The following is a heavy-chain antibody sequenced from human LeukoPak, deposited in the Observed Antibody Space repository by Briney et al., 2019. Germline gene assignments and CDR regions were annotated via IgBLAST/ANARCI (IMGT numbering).Heavy chain of an antibody. D-gene: IGHD6-13*01. CDR2: INSDGSST. CDR3: ARALRYSSPFDY. J-gene: IGHJ4*02. Sequence: PGGSLRLSCAASAFTFSSYWMHWVRQAPGKGLVWVSRINSDGSSTSYADSVKGRFTISRDNAKNTLYLQMNSLRAEDTAVYYCARALRYSSPFDYWGQGTLVPVSS. CDR1: AFTFSSYW. V-gene: IGHV3-74*01.